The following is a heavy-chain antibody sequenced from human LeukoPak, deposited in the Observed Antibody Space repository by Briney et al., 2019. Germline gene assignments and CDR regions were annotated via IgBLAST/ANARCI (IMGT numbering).Heavy chain of an antibody. CDR3: AIGVHKFYYDSSHYQPYPFDI. D-gene: IGHD3-22*01. V-gene: IGHV1-46*01. CDR1: GYIFTSYF. CDR2: INPSGGST. Sequence: ASVKVSCTASGYIFTSYFLYWVRQAPGQGLEWMGLINPSGGSTRYAQKFQGRVTMTRDTTTSTVYMELSSLRSEDTAVYYCAIGVHKFYYDSSHYQPYPFDIWGQGTRVTISS. J-gene: IGHJ3*02.